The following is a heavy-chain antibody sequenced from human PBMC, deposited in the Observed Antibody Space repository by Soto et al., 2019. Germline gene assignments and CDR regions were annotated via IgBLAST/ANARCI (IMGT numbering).Heavy chain of an antibody. CDR1: GGSISSGGYY. J-gene: IGHJ5*02. CDR2: IYYSGST. Sequence: QVQLQESGPGLVKPSQTLSLTCTVSGGSISSGGYYWSWIRQHPGKGLEWIGYIYYSGSTYYNPSLKSRFTIAVDTSKNQFSLKLSSVTAADTAVYYCAREVGGSGSWYNWFDPWGQGTLVTVSS. D-gene: IGHD3-10*01. CDR3: AREVGGSGSWYNWFDP. V-gene: IGHV4-31*03.